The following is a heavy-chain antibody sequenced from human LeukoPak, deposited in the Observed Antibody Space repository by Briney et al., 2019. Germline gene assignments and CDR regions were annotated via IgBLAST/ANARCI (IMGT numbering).Heavy chain of an antibody. V-gene: IGHV4-4*02. CDR3: GRNGYYSVDN. D-gene: IGHD3-3*01. CDR2: IHHSGRI. J-gene: IGHJ4*02. CDR1: GFTFSSYAM. Sequence: GSLRLSCAASGFTFSSYAMHWVRQPPGKGLEWIGEIHHSGRINNNPSLKSRVTISVDKSKNQLSLKLSSVTAADTAVYYCGRNGYYSVDNWGQGTLVTVSS.